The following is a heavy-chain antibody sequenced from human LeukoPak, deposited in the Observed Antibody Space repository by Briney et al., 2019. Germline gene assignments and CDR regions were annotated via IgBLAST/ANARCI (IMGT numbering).Heavy chain of an antibody. CDR2: IWYDESNT. CDR3: AKDRAYSLDY. CDR1: GFTFSSYG. J-gene: IGHJ4*02. V-gene: IGHV3-33*06. D-gene: IGHD4-11*01. Sequence: GRSLRLSCAASGFTFSSYGMHWVRQAPGKGLEWVAVIWYDESNTYYADSVKGRFTISRDSSKNTLYLQMNSLRAEDAAVYYCAKDRAYSLDYWGQGALVTVSS.